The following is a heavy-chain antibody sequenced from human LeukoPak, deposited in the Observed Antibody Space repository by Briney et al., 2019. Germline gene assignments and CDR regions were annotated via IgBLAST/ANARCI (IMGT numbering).Heavy chain of an antibody. CDR1: GFTFSSYG. D-gene: IGHD6-19*01. J-gene: IGHJ4*02. CDR2: ISYDGSNK. CDR3: ARGSSGWMEDYFDY. V-gene: IGHV3-30*03. Sequence: GGSLRLSCAASGFTFSSYGMHWVRQAPGKGLEWVAVISYDGSNKYYADSVKGRFTISRDNSKNTLYLQMNSLRAEDTAVYYCARGSSGWMEDYFDYWGQGTLVTVSS.